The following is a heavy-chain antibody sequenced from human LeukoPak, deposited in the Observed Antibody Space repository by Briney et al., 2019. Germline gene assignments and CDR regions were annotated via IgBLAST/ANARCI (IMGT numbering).Heavy chain of an antibody. CDR2: INTNTGNP. V-gene: IGHV7-4-1*02. D-gene: IGHD3-9*01. CDR3: ARDTTPGYDILTGYWN. J-gene: IGHJ4*02. Sequence: ASVKVSCTASGYTFTSYAMNWVRQAPGQGLEWMGWINTNTGNPTYAQGFTGRFVFSLDTSVSTAYLQISSLKAEDTAVYYCARDTTPGYDILTGYWNWGQGTLVTVSS. CDR1: GYTFTSYA.